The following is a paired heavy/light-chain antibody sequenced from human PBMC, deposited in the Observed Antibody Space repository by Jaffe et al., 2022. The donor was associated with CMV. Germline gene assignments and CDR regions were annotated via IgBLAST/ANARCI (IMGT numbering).Light chain of an antibody. CDR3: QQYVGSPS. CDR2: GAS. Sequence: EIVLTQSPGTLSLSPGERATLSCRASQSVYSSYLAWYQHKPGQAPRLLIYGASSRATGIPDRFSGSGSGTDFTLTIDRLEPEDFALYYCQQYVGSPSFGGGTKVEIK. V-gene: IGKV3-20*01. CDR1: QSVYSSY. J-gene: IGKJ4*01.
Heavy chain of an antibody. CDR2: IHQSGST. D-gene: IGHD3-10*01. CDR3: ARGRYGSETYYTRAWFDP. J-gene: IGHJ5*02. Sequence: QVQLQQWGAGLLKPSETLSLTCAISGGSFSGYFWSWIRQPPGKGLEWIGEIHQSGSTNYSPSLRSRVTISLDTSKNDFSLKLSSVTAADTALYYCARGRYGSETYYTRAWFDPWGQGTLVTVSS. CDR1: GGSFSGYF. V-gene: IGHV4-34*01.